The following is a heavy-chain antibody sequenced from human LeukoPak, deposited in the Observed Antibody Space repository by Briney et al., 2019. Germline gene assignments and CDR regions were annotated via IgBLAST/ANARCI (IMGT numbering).Heavy chain of an antibody. CDR1: GGSISSYY. D-gene: IGHD3-10*01. Sequence: PSETLSLTCTVSGGSISSYYWSWIRQPAGKGLEWIGRIYSTGSTNYNPSLKSRVTMSVGTSKNQFSLRLSSVTAADTAVYYCARDHQLYGSPWDWFDPWGQGKLVTVSS. CDR2: IYSTGST. CDR3: ARDHQLYGSPWDWFDP. V-gene: IGHV4-4*07. J-gene: IGHJ5*02.